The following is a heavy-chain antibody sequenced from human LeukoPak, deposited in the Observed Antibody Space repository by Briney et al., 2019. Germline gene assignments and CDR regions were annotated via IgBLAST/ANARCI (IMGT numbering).Heavy chain of an antibody. Sequence: PGGSLRLSCAASGFTFSTYAMSWVRQAPGKGLEWVSSISSSSSYIYYADSVKGRFTISRDNAKNSLYLQMNSLRAEDTAVYYCARVIGYHAPHLDYWGQGTLVTVSS. CDR3: ARVIGYHAPHLDY. CDR1: GFTFSTYA. CDR2: ISSSSSYI. D-gene: IGHD5-18*01. V-gene: IGHV3-21*01. J-gene: IGHJ4*02.